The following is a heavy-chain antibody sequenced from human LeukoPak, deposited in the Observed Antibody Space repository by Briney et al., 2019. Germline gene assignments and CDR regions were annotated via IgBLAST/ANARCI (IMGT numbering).Heavy chain of an antibody. CDR2: IYYSGST. V-gene: IGHV4-61*05. D-gene: IGHD5-12*01. CDR3: ARHGSGGYDGYYYGMDV. J-gene: IGHJ6*02. CDR1: GGSISGSSYY. Sequence: SETLSLTCTVSGGSISGSSYYWSWIRQPPGKGLEWIGYIYYSGSTNYNPSLKSRVTISVDTSKNQFSLKLSSVTAADTAVYYCARHGSGGYDGYYYGMDVWGRGTTVTVSS.